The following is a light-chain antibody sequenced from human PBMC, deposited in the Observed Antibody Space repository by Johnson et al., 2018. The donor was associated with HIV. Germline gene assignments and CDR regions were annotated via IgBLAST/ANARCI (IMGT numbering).Light chain of an antibody. CDR2: ESN. V-gene: IGLV1-51*02. CDR3: GTWDSRLSGYV. Sequence: QSVLTQPPSVSAAPGQKVTISCSGSSSNIGNNYVSWYQQLPGTAPKLLIYESNKRPSGIPDRFSGSKSGTSATLGITGLQTGDEADYYCGTWDSRLSGYVFGTGTKVTVL. CDR1: SSNIGNNY. J-gene: IGLJ1*01.